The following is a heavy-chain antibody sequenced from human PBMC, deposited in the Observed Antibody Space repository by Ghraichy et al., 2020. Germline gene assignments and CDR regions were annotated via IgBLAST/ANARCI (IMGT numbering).Heavy chain of an antibody. CDR2: INDGGTT. CDR3: ARVEMATILPYYYYYMDV. CDR1: GGSFSSYY. J-gene: IGHJ6*03. Sequence: SETPSLTCAVYGGSFSSYYWSWIRQPPGKGLEWIGQINDGGTTNYNPSLKGRVTISVDTSKNQFSLILTSVTAADAAVYYCARVEMATILPYYYYYMDVWGKGTTVTVSS. V-gene: IGHV4-34*01. D-gene: IGHD5-24*01.